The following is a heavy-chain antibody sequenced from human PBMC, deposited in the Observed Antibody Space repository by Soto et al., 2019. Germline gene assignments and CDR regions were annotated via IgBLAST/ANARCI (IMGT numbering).Heavy chain of an antibody. CDR2: IRSTGGET. J-gene: IGHJ4*02. V-gene: IGHV3-23*01. CDR3: ALERVWGVVRPSNDY. Sequence: EVQLLESGGGIVQPGGSLRVSCVASGFTFRNFVMSWVRQAPGKGLEWVSSIRSTGGETFYADAVKGRFTISRDNSKNTLYLQMNSLRDEDTALLFCALERVWGVVRPSNDYWCQGTLVTVSS. CDR1: GFTFRNFV. D-gene: IGHD2-21*01.